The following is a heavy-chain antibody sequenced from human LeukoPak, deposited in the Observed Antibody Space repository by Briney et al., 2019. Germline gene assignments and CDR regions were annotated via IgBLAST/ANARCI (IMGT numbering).Heavy chain of an antibody. CDR1: GFTFSSYS. CDR2: ISSSSSYI. D-gene: IGHD3-22*01. J-gene: IGHJ4*02. CDR3: ARDWGAYYHFFDY. Sequence: GGSLRLSCAASGFTFSSYSMNWVRQAPGKGLEWVSSISSSSSYIYYADSVKGRFTISRDNAKNSLYLQMNSLRAEDTAVYYCARDWGAYYHFFDYWGQGTLVTVSS. V-gene: IGHV3-21*01.